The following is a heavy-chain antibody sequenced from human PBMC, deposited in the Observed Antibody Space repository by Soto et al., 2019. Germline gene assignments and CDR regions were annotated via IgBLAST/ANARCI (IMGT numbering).Heavy chain of an antibody. CDR3: ARAYCSGGSCYSLVNYYYGMDV. Sequence: ASVKVSCKASGYTFTSYGISWVRQAPGQGLEWMGWISAYNGNTNYAQKFQGRVTITADESTSTAYMELSSLRSEDTAVYYCARAYCSGGSCYSLVNYYYGMDVWGQGTTVTVSS. CDR2: ISAYNGNT. CDR1: GYTFTSYG. V-gene: IGHV1-18*01. D-gene: IGHD2-15*01. J-gene: IGHJ6*02.